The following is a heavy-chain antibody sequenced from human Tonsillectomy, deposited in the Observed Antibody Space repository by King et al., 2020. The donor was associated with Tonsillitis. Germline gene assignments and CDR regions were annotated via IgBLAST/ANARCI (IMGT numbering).Heavy chain of an antibody. J-gene: IGHJ6*02. CDR2: ISAYNGNT. CDR1: GYTFTSYG. D-gene: IGHD2-2*01. CDR3: AREGYCSSTSCYACDDYYYYGMDV. Sequence: QLVQSGAEVKKPGASVKVSCKASGYTFTSYGISWVRQAPGQGLEWVGWISAYNGNTNYAQKLQGRVTMTTDTSTSTAYMELRSLRSDDTAVYYCAREGYCSSTSCYACDDYYYYGMDVWGQGTTVTVSS. V-gene: IGHV1-18*04.